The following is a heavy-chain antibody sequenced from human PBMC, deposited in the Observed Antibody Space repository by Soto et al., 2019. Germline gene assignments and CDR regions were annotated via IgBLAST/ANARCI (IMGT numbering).Heavy chain of an antibody. CDR2: INHSGRT. CDR1: GGSFSGYY. CDR3: ARNPYNWNWAYYYYGMDV. Sequence: SETLSLTCAVYGGSFSGYYWSWIRQPPGKGLGWIGEINHSGRTHYNPSLKIRVTISLDTSKNQFSLKLRSVSASDTAVYYCARNPYNWNWAYYYYGMDVGGQGNTVTVSS. J-gene: IGHJ6*02. V-gene: IGHV4-34*01. D-gene: IGHD1-7*01.